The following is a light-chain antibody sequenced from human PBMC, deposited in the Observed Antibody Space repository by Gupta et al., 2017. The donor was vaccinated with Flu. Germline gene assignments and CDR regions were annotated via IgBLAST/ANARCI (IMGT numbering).Light chain of an antibody. CDR2: GSS. V-gene: IGKV1-39*01. CDR1: QSVTWN. Sequence: GDRVTIACRASQSVTWNLNWYQQKPGFAPRLLIYGSSTLQPGVSSRFSGSGSGTDFTLTISNLQHEDFATYSCQQTYDYPWTFGQGTKV. CDR3: QQTYDYPWT. J-gene: IGKJ1*01.